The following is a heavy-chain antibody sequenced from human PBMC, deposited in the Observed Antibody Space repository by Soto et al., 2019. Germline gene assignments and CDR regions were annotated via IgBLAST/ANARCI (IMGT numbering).Heavy chain of an antibody. V-gene: IGHV1-2*02. Sequence: GASVKVSCKASGYTFTGYYMHWVRQAPGQGLEWMGWINPNSGGTDSAQKFQGRVILTRDTSISTAYMELRRLKSDDTAVYYCARGGSTSRYGLNYYYDMDVWGQGTTVTVSS. J-gene: IGHJ6*02. D-gene: IGHD2-2*01. CDR2: INPNSGGT. CDR1: GYTFTGYY. CDR3: ARGGSTSRYGLNYYYDMDV.